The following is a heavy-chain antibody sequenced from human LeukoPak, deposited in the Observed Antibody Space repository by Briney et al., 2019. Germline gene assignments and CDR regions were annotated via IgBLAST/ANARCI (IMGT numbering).Heavy chain of an antibody. CDR3: AKDSYGDYVEGPVDY. CDR1: GFTFSSYA. D-gene: IGHD4-17*01. CDR2: ISGSGGST. J-gene: IGHJ4*02. V-gene: IGHV3-23*01. Sequence: GGSLRLSCAASGFTFSSYAMSWVRQAPGKGLEWVSAISGSGGSTYYADSVKGRFTISRDNSKNTQYLQMNSLRAEDTAVYYCAKDSYGDYVEGPVDYWGQGTLVTVSS.